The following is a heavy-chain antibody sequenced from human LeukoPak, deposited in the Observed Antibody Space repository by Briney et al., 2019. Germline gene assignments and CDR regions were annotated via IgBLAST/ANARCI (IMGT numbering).Heavy chain of an antibody. Sequence: GGFLRLSCAASGFTFSSYGMHWVRQAPGKGLEWVAVIWYDGSNKYYADSVKGRFTISRDNSKNTLYLQMNSLRAEDTAVYYCAREEKEPKPLLDYWGQGTLVTVSS. V-gene: IGHV3-33*01. D-gene: IGHD1-26*01. J-gene: IGHJ4*02. CDR3: AREEKEPKPLLDY. CDR2: IWYDGSNK. CDR1: GFTFSSYG.